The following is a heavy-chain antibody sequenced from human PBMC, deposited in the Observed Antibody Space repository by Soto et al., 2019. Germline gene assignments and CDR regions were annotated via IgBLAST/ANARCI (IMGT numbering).Heavy chain of an antibody. CDR2: IYYSGST. V-gene: IGHV4-39*01. Sequence: QLQLHESGPGLVKPSETLSLTCAVSGDSMSSSDYYWGWIRQPPGKGLEWIGSIYYSGSTYYNPSLQSGVAISVETSKNQFSLKLKSVTAADTAIYYCARRTVNIRTFYSGLKTHCFDYWGQGAPVTVSS. D-gene: IGHD6-19*01. CDR1: GDSMSSSDYY. J-gene: IGHJ4*02. CDR3: ARRTVNIRTFYSGLKTHCFDY.